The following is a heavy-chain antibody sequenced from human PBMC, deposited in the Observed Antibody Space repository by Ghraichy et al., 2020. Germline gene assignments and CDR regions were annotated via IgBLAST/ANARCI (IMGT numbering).Heavy chain of an antibody. D-gene: IGHD3-3*01. CDR1: GYTLTELS. V-gene: IGHV1-24*01. J-gene: IGHJ5*02. Sequence: ASVKVSCKVSGYTLTELSMHWVRQAPGKGLEWMGGFDPKDGQTIYSQNFQGRVTMTEDTSTDTAYMELSSLRSEDTAVYYCATDFWSSPQFENNWFDPWGQGTLVTVSS. CDR2: FDPKDGQT. CDR3: ATDFWSSPQFENNWFDP.